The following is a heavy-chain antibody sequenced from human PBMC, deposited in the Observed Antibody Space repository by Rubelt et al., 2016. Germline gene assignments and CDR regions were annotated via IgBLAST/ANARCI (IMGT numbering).Heavy chain of an antibody. CDR3: TRGRFPAAIAAFEI. J-gene: IGHJ3*02. CDR2: VRSKAYDETR. CDR1: GFTFSSNS. Sequence: EVHLVESGGGLVQPGGSLRLSCAASGFTFSSNSMNWVRQAPGKGLEWVGFVRSKAYDETREYGASVKGRFTISRDDSASITDLQMNGRKSEDTAVYFCTRGRFPAAIAAFEIWGHGTMVTVSS. V-gene: IGHV3-49*04. D-gene: IGHD2-2*01.